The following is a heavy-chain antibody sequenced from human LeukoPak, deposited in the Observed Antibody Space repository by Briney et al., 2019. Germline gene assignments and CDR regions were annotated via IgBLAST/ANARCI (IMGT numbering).Heavy chain of an antibody. Sequence: SETLSLTCAVYGGSFSDYYWSWIRQPPGKGLEWIGEINHSGSTNYNPSLKSRVTISVDTSKNQFSLKLSSVTAADTAVYYCARRRHYYGSGSYSVWFDPWGQGTLVTVSS. D-gene: IGHD3-10*01. CDR2: INHSGST. CDR3: ARRRHYYGSGSYSVWFDP. J-gene: IGHJ5*02. V-gene: IGHV4-34*01. CDR1: GGSFSDYY.